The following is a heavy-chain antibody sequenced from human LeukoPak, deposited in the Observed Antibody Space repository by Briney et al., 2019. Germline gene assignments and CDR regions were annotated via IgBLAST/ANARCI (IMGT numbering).Heavy chain of an antibody. CDR2: INHSGST. CDR1: GGSFSGYY. CDR3: ARVTYGGNLYYFDY. D-gene: IGHD4-23*01. J-gene: IGHJ4*02. V-gene: IGHV4-34*01. Sequence: SETLSLTCAVCGGSFSGYYWSWIRQPPGKGLEWIGEINHSGSTNYNPSLKSRVTISVDTSKNQFSLKLSSVTAADTAVYYCARVTYGGNLYYFDYWGQGTLVTVSS.